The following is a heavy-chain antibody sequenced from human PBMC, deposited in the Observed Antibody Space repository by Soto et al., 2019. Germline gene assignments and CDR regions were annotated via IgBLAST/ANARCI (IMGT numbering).Heavy chain of an antibody. CDR1: GGTFGSDS. J-gene: IGHJ5*02. Sequence: ASVKVFCKASGGTFGSDSITWVRQAPGQWPEWVGRIITIFGKTNYAQNLQGRVTISADKSTLTSYMELHSMTSDDTALYYCERDRNDIGYYTNWIEPWGQGNQVTVSS. CDR2: IITIFGKT. V-gene: IGHV1-69*04. CDR3: ERDRNDIGYYTNWIEP. D-gene: IGHD3-9*01.